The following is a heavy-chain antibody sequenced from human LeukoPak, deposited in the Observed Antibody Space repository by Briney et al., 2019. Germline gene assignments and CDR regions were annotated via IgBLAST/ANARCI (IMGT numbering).Heavy chain of an antibody. D-gene: IGHD2-15*01. Sequence: PGRSLRLSCAASGFTFSSYAMHWVRQAPGKGLEWVAVISYDGSNKYYADSVKGRFTISRDNSKNTLYLQMNSLRAEDTAVYYCAKERLGYCSGGSCYSEAFDIWGQGTMVTVSS. V-gene: IGHV3-30-3*01. CDR1: GFTFSSYA. CDR2: ISYDGSNK. CDR3: AKERLGYCSGGSCYSEAFDI. J-gene: IGHJ3*02.